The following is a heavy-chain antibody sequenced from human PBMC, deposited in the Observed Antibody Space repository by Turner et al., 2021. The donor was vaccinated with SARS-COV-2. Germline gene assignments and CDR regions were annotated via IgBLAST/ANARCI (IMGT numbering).Heavy chain of an antibody. J-gene: IGHJ4*02. D-gene: IGHD3-16*02. Sequence: QVQLQESGPGLVKPSETLSLTCIVSGASITSYYWSWIRQPPGRGLEWIGYTSYSGSTKYNSSLKSRVTMSTDTSRNQFSLKLNSVTAADTAVYFCARLRSGLNLNYFDSWGQGTLVAVSS. CDR1: GASITSYY. V-gene: IGHV4-59*08. CDR3: ARLRSGLNLNYFDS. CDR2: TSYSGST.